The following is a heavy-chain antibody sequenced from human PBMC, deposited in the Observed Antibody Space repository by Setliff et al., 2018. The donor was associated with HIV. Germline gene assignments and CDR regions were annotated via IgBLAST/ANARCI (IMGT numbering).Heavy chain of an antibody. CDR3: ARESSGTGTTPYNWFDP. CDR1: GYTLTELS. Sequence: GASVKVSCKVSGYTLTELSMHWVRQAPGKGLEWMGGFDPEDGETIYAQKFPGRVTMTRDTSTSTVYMELSSLRSEDTAVYYCARESSGTGTTPYNWFDPWGQGTLVTVSS. CDR2: FDPEDGET. V-gene: IGHV1-24*01. D-gene: IGHD1-7*01. J-gene: IGHJ5*02.